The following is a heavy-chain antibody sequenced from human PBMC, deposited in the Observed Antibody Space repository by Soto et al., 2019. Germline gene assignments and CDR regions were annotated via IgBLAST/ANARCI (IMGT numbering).Heavy chain of an antibody. Sequence: PGGSLRLSCAASGFTFSSYWMSWVRQAPGKGLEWVANIKQDGSEKYYVDSVKGRFTISRDNAKNSLYLQMNSLRAEDTAVYYCARIGWDSSGYYYATDYWGQGTLVTVSS. CDR3: ARIGWDSSGYYYATDY. V-gene: IGHV3-7*01. CDR1: GFTFSSYW. CDR2: IKQDGSEK. J-gene: IGHJ4*02. D-gene: IGHD3-22*01.